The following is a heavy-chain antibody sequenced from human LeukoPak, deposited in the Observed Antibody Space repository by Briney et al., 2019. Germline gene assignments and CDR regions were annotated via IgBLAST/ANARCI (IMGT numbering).Heavy chain of an antibody. CDR3: ARGVIAAPHYYYGMDV. Sequence: SETLSLTCAVYGGSFSGYYWSWIRQPPGKGLEWIGEVNHSESTNYNPSLKSRVTISVDTSKKQFSLKLSAVTAADTAVYYCARGVIAAPHYYYGMDVWGQGTTVTVSS. D-gene: IGHD6-6*01. CDR2: VNHSEST. CDR1: GGSFSGYY. V-gene: IGHV4-34*01. J-gene: IGHJ6*02.